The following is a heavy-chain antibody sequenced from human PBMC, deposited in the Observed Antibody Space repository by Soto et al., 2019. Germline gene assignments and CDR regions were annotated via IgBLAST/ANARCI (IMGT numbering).Heavy chain of an antibody. Sequence: GASVNVSCKASGYTFTSYYMHWVRQAPGQGLEWMGIINPSGGSTSYAQKFQGRVTMTRDTSTSTVYMELSSLRSEDTAVYYCARDVRYSSSSWRYGMDVWGQGTTVTVSS. CDR3: ARDVRYSSSSWRYGMDV. V-gene: IGHV1-46*01. CDR2: INPSGGST. J-gene: IGHJ6*02. D-gene: IGHD6-6*01. CDR1: GYTFTSYY.